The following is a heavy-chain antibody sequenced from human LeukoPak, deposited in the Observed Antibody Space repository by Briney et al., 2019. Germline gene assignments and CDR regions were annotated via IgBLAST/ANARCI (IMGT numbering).Heavy chain of an antibody. D-gene: IGHD3-3*01. V-gene: IGHV3-21*04. CDR3: ARARLTIFGVPPARDAFDI. CDR1: GFTFSSYS. J-gene: IGHJ3*02. Sequence: GGSLRLSCAASGFTFSSYSMNWVRQAPGKGLEWVSSISSSSSYIYYADSVKGRFTISRDNAKNSLYLQMNSLRAEDTAMYYCARARLTIFGVPPARDAFDIWGQGTMVSVSS. CDR2: ISSSSSYI.